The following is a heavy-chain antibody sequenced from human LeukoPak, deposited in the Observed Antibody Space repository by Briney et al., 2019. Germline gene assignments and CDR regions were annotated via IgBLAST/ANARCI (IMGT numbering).Heavy chain of an antibody. J-gene: IGHJ3*02. CDR3: ARDYAFDI. V-gene: IGHV4-59*01. CDR1: GDSISSFY. CDR2: IYYIGST. Sequence: SETLSLTCTVSGDSISSFYWSWIRQPPGKGLEWIGYIYYIGSTNYNPSLKSRVTISVDTSKNQFSLKLSSVTAADTAVYYCARDYAFDIWGQGTMVTVSS.